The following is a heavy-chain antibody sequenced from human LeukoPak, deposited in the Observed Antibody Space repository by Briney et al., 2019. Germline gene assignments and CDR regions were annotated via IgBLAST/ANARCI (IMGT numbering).Heavy chain of an antibody. J-gene: IGHJ4*02. Sequence: PSQTLSLTCAVSGGSISSGGYSWSWIRQPPGKGLEWIGYIYHSGSTYYNPSLKSRVTMSVDTSKNQFSLKLSSVTAADTAVYYCARGYCSGGSCYLADYWGQGTLVTVSS. V-gene: IGHV4-30-2*01. CDR2: IYHSGST. CDR1: GGSISSGGYS. CDR3: ARGYCSGGSCYLADY. D-gene: IGHD2-15*01.